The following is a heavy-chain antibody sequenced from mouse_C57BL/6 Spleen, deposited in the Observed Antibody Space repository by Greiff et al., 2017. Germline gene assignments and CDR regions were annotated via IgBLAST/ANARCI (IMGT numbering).Heavy chain of an antibody. J-gene: IGHJ3*01. Sequence: VPLQQSGAELVRPGASVTLSCQASGYTFTDYEMHWVKQTPLHCLGLIGAIDPETGGTAYNQKFKGKAILTADKSSSTAYMELRSLTSEDSAVYYCTRDLGRAYWGQGTLVTVSA. V-gene: IGHV1-15*01. CDR3: TRDLGRAY. D-gene: IGHD4-1*01. CDR2: IDPETGGT. CDR1: GYTFTDYE.